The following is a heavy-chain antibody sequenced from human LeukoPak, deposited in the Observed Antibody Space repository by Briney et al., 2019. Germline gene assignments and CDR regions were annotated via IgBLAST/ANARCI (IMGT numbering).Heavy chain of an antibody. V-gene: IGHV4-4*02. CDR2: MYLSGTT. CDR3: AGLVGRYSSGLYYYYFDY. Sequence: RPSETLSLTCTVSGDSINSLDLWSWVRQPPGKGLEWIGEMYLSGTTHSNPSVKSRVTISIDKSKNQIFLNLSSVTAADTAVYYCAGLVGRYSSGLYYYYFDYWGQGTLVTVSS. D-gene: IGHD3-22*01. J-gene: IGHJ4*02. CDR1: GDSINSLDL.